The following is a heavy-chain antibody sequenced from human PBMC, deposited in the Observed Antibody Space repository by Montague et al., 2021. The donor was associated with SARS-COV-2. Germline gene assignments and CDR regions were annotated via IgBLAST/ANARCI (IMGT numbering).Heavy chain of an antibody. CDR3: ARGREYYYHPFDY. Sequence: TNGYPTYNPSLKSRLTMSVDTSERQSSLKMTSVSAAATAIYYCARGREYYYHPFDYWGHGNLVTVSS. CDR2: TNGYP. J-gene: IGHJ4*01. D-gene: IGHD2/OR15-2a*01. V-gene: IGHV4-4*07.